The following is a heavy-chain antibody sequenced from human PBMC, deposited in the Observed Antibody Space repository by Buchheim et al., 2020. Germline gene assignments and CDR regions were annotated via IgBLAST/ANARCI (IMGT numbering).Heavy chain of an antibody. CDR1: GGSFSAHY. J-gene: IGHJ6*03. V-gene: IGHV4-34*01. D-gene: IGHD2-2*01. CDR3: ARGGLLVRYQDYMDV. Sequence: QVQLQQWGAGLLKPSETLSLTCGVSGGSFSAHYSSWIRQSPGKGLEWIGEMSHRGSPKYNPSLKSRVTISLDNSKNQFSLELRSVTAADTAVYYCARGGLLVRYQDYMDVWGKGTT. CDR2: MSHRGSP.